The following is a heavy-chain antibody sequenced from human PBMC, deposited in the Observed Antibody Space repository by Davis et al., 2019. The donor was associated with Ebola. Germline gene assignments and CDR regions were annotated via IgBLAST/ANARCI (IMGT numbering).Heavy chain of an antibody. J-gene: IGHJ4*02. D-gene: IGHD2-2*01. Sequence: DSVKGRFTISRDNSKNTLYLQMNSLRAEDTAVYYCASRTPAATRWGQGTLVTVSS. V-gene: IGHV3-30*03. CDR3: ASRTPAATR.